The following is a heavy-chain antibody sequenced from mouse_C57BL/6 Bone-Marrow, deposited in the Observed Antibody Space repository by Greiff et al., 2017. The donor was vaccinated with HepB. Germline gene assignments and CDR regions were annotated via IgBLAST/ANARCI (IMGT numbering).Heavy chain of an antibody. CDR1: GFTFSDYG. J-gene: IGHJ4*01. D-gene: IGHD1-1*01. V-gene: IGHV5-17*01. CDR2: ISSGSSTI. CDR3: ARWYYGSSYDYYAMDY. Sequence: EVQVVESGGGLVKPGGSLKLSCAASGFTFSDYGMHWVRQAPEKGLEWVAYISSGSSTIYYADTVKGRFTISRDNAKNTLFLQMTSLRSEDTAMYYCARWYYGSSYDYYAMDYWGQGTSVTVSS.